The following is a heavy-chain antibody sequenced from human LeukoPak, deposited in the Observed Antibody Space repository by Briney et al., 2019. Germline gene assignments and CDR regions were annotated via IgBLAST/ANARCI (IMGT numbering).Heavy chain of an antibody. Sequence: PGGSLRLSCAASGFTFTTYVMHWVRQAPGKGLEWVSSISSSSSYIYYADSVKGRFTISRDNAKNSLYLQMNSLRAEDTAVYYCARDWPTIAAAGTIPEYFQHWGQGTLVTVSS. V-gene: IGHV3-21*01. CDR3: ARDWPTIAAAGTIPEYFQH. D-gene: IGHD6-13*01. CDR2: ISSSSSYI. J-gene: IGHJ1*01. CDR1: GFTFTTYV.